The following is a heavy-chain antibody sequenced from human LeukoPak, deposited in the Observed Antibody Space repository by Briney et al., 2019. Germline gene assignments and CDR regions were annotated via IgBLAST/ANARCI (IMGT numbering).Heavy chain of an antibody. CDR3: ARREVTMTQYGMDV. CDR1: GCTFISYA. J-gene: IGHJ6*02. Sequence: SVKDSCKASGCTFISYAISWVRQAPGQGLDWMGRIIPTLGIANYAQKFQGRVTITADKSASTAYMELSSLRSEDTAVYYCARREVTMTQYGMDVWGQGTTVTVSS. CDR2: IIPTLGIA. V-gene: IGHV1-69*04. D-gene: IGHD3-22*01.